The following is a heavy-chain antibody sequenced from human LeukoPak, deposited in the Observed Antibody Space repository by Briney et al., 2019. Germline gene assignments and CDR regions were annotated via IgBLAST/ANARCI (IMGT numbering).Heavy chain of an antibody. CDR2: INPSGGST. CDR1: GYTFTSYY. V-gene: IGHV1-46*01. D-gene: IGHD3-22*01. CDR3: ARDHSRYYYDSSGYYPNKPYYFPVYYFDY. J-gene: IGHJ4*02. Sequence: GASVKVSCKASGYTFTSYYMHWVRQAPGQGLEWMGIINPSGGSTSYAQKFQGRVTMTRDTSTSTVYMELSSLRSEDTAVYYCARDHSRYYYDSSGYYPNKPYYFPVYYFDYWGQGTLVTVSS.